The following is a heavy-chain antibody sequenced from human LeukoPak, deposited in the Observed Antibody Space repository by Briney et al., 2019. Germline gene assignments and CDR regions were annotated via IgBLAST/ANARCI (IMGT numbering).Heavy chain of an antibody. D-gene: IGHD5-18*01. CDR2: ISSSSSTI. Sequence: GGSLRLSCAASGFTFSSYSMNWVRQAPGKGLEWVSYISSSSSTIYYADSVKGRFTISRDNAKNSLYLQMNSLRAEDTAVYYCARGLGYSYGVRVYMDVWGKGTTVTVSS. CDR1: GFTFSSYS. CDR3: ARGLGYSYGVRVYMDV. V-gene: IGHV3-48*01. J-gene: IGHJ6*03.